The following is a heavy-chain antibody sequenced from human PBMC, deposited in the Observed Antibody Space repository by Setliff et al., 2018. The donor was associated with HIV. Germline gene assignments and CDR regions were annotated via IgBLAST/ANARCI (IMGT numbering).Heavy chain of an antibody. D-gene: IGHD2-21*01. V-gene: IGHV3-15*01. CDR1: GFTFSHAW. CDR2: IKSKADGETT. Sequence: SCAASGFTFSHAWMSWVRQAPGKGLEWVGRIKSKADGETTEYAAPVRGRFTISRDDSKNTLYMQIDTLKTDDTAVYYCTADLIDPPAYGLDYWGQGTLVTVSS. CDR3: TADLIDPPAYGLDY. J-gene: IGHJ4*02.